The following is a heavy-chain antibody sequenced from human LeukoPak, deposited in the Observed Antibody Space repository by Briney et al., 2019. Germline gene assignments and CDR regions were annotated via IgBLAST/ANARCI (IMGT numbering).Heavy chain of an antibody. D-gene: IGHD4/OR15-4a*01. J-gene: IGHJ3*02. CDR3: ARDSQANDAFDI. V-gene: IGHV1-46*01. Sequence: GASVKVSCKASGYTFTSYYMRWVRQAPGQGLEWMGIINPSGGSTSYAQKFQGRVTMTRDMSTSTVYMELSSLRSEDTAVYYCARDSQANDAFDIWGQGTMVTVSS. CDR2: INPSGGST. CDR1: GYTFTSYY.